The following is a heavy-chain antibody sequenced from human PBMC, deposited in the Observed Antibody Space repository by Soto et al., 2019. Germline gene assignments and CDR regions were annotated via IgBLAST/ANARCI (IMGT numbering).Heavy chain of an antibody. CDR2: ISAYNGNT. CDR3: ARMTGIAAAATFFDY. Sequence: GASVKVSYKASGYTFTSYGISWVRQAPGQGLEWMGWISAYNGNTNYAQKLQGRVTMTTDTSTSTAYMELRSLRSDDTAVYYCARMTGIAAAATFFDYWGQGTLVTVSS. V-gene: IGHV1-18*01. D-gene: IGHD6-13*01. CDR1: GYTFTSYG. J-gene: IGHJ4*02.